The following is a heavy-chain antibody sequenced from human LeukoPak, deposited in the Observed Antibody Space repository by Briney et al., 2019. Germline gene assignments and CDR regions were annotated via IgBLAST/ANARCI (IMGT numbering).Heavy chain of an antibody. CDR1: GYTFASYG. D-gene: IGHD6-13*01. CDR2: ISGYNDDT. CDR3: ARDTARTTTAGGPDY. V-gene: IGHV1-18*01. J-gene: IGHJ4*02. Sequence: GASEKVSCKASGYTFASYGIDWVRQAPGQGLEWMGWISGYNDDTYYAQNLQGRVTMTTDTSTSTAYMELRSLTSDDTALYYCARDTARTTTAGGPDYWGQGTLVTVSS.